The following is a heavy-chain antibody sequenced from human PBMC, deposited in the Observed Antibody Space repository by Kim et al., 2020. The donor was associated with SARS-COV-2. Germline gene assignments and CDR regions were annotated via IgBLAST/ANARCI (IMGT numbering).Heavy chain of an antibody. CDR3: AKDQKYYGSGRYYNDY. J-gene: IGHJ4*02. D-gene: IGHD3-10*01. CDR2: ISGSGGST. Sequence: GGSLRLSCAASGFTFSSYAMSWVRQAPGKGLEWVSAISGSGGSTYYADSVKGRFTISRDNSKNTLYLQMNSLRAEDTAVYYCAKDQKYYGSGRYYNDYWGQGTMVTVPS. V-gene: IGHV3-23*01. CDR1: GFTFSSYA.